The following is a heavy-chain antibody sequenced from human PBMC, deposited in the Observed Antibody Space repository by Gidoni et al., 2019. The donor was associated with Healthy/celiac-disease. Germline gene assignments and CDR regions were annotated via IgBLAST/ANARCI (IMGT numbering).Heavy chain of an antibody. V-gene: IGHV1-2*02. Sequence: QEQLVQTGAEVTKHGAAVKVSCKAAVDTVTGYYMHWVRQAPGQGLEGMGWLNPNSGGTNYAQKFQGRVTITRDTSISTAYMELSRLRSDDTAVYYCASDIVVVPAALSGAYWGQGTLVTVSS. D-gene: IGHD2-2*01. CDR3: ASDIVVVPAALSGAY. J-gene: IGHJ4*02. CDR1: VDTVTGYY. CDR2: LNPNSGGT.